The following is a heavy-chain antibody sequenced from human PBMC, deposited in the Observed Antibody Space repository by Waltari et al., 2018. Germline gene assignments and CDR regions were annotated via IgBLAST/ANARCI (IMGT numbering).Heavy chain of an antibody. Sequence: EIQLVESGGDLVQPGGSLRLSCVTSGFPFHNFWMAWVRQVPGKGLQWLAHIKHDGSETYHVDSVKGRFTISRDNSKNTLYLQMNSLRAEDTAVYYCASAVTPGYWGQGTLVTVSS. CDR3: ASAVTPGY. CDR2: IKHDGSET. CDR1: GFPFHNFW. D-gene: IGHD4-17*01. V-gene: IGHV3-7*01. J-gene: IGHJ4*02.